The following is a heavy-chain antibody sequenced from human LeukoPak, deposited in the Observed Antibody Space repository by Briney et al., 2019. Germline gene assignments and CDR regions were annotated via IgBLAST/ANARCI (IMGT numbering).Heavy chain of an antibody. CDR2: INHSGST. CDR1: GGSFSGYY. D-gene: IGHD4-17*01. V-gene: IGHV4-34*01. J-gene: IGHJ5*02. Sequence: SETLSLTCAVYGGSFSGYYRSWIRQPPGKGLEWIGEINHSGSTNYNPSLKSRVTISVDTSKNQFSLKLSSVTAADTAVYYCASHHDYGDYLNWFDPWGQGTLVTVSS. CDR3: ASHHDYGDYLNWFDP.